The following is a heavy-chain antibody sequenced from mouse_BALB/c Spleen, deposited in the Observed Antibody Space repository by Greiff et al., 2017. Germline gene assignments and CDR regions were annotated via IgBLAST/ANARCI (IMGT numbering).Heavy chain of an antibody. CDR3: ARDTGRAMDY. J-gene: IGHJ4*01. D-gene: IGHD4-1*01. Sequence: EVKLVESGGGLVKPGGSLKLSCAASGFTFSSYAMSWVRQSPEKRLEWVAEISSGGSYTYYPDTVTGRFTISRDNAKNTLYLEMSSLRSEDTAMYYCARDTGRAMDYWGQGTSVTVSS. CDR1: GFTFSSYA. V-gene: IGHV5-9-4*01. CDR2: ISSGGSYT.